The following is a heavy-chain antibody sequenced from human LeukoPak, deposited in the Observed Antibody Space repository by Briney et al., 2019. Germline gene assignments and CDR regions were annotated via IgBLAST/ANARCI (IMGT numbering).Heavy chain of an antibody. CDR1: GFTFNNNA. Sequence: GGSLRLSCATSGFTFNNNAMSWVRQAPGKGLEWVSAINGGGDATEYADSVKGRFTISRDNSKNTLYLQMNSLRPDDTAVYYCARCTASCYAIAFDVWGQGTLLTVSS. V-gene: IGHV3-23*01. CDR2: INGGGDAT. CDR3: ARCTASCYAIAFDV. D-gene: IGHD2-2*01. J-gene: IGHJ3*01.